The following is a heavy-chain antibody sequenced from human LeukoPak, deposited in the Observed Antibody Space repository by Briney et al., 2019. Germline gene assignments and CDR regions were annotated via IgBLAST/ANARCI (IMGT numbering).Heavy chain of an antibody. CDR1: GYTFTSYE. J-gene: IGHJ4*02. D-gene: IGHD3-22*01. CDR2: MNPDSGDT. CDR3: ARGLGTYDSSELTWPMISF. V-gene: IGHV1-8*01. Sequence: ASVKVSCKASGYTFTSYEINWVRQATGQGLEWMGWMNPDSGDTAYAQKFQGRITMTRTTSISTAYLDPSGLRSEDTAVYYCARGLGTYDSSELTWPMISFWGQGTLVTVSS.